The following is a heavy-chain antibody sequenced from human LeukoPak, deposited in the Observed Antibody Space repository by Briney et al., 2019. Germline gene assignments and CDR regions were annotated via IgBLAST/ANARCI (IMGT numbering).Heavy chain of an antibody. CDR1: GFTFYYYA. J-gene: IGHJ4*02. V-gene: IGHV3-9*01. D-gene: IGHD3-10*01. CDR3: AKDFSPLWFGELSRDY. CDR2: ISWNSGSI. Sequence: GRSLRLSCAASGFTFYYYAMLWVRQAPGKGLEWVSGISWNSGSIVYADSVKGRFTIFRDNAKNSLYLQMHSLRAEDTALYDCAKDFSPLWFGELSRDYWGQGTRVTVSS.